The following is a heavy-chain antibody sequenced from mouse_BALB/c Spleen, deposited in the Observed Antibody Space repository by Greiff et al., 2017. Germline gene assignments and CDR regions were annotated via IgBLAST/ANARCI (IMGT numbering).Heavy chain of an antibody. J-gene: IGHJ4*01. D-gene: IGHD1-2*01. CDR1: GFNIKDYY. CDR2: IDPENGNT. CDR3: ARKITTAYYAMDY. V-gene: IGHV14-1*02. Sequence: EVKLVESGAELVRPGALVKLSCKASGFNIKDYYMHWVKQRPEQGLEWIGWIDPENGNTIYDPKFQGKASITADTSSNTAYLQLSSLTSEDTAVYYCARKITTAYYAMDYWGQGTSVTVSS.